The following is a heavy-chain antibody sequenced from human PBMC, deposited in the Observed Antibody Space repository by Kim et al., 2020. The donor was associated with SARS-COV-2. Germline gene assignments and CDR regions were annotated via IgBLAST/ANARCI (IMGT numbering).Heavy chain of an antibody. V-gene: IGHV7-4-1*02. J-gene: IGHJ5*02. D-gene: IGHD6-19*01. CDR3: ARALGPRWLVGEDWFDP. CDR2: INTNTGNP. Sequence: ASVKVSCKASGYTFTSYAMNWVRQAPGQGLEWMGWINTNTGNPTYAQGFTGRFVFSLDTSVSTAYLQISSLKAEDTAVYYCARALGPRWLVGEDWFDPWGQGTLVTVSS. CDR1: GYTFTSYA.